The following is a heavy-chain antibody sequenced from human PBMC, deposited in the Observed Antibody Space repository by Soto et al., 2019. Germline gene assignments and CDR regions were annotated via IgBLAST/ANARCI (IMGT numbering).Heavy chain of an antibody. CDR2: IYHSGST. V-gene: IGHV4-30-2*01. CDR3: ARAGSLGAVAVDY. Sequence: TLSLTCAVSGGSISSGGYSWSWIRQPPGKGLEWIGYIYHSGSTYYNPSLKSRVTISVDRSKNQFSLKLSSVTAADTAVYYCARAGSLGAVAVDYWGQGTLVTVSS. D-gene: IGHD6-19*01. J-gene: IGHJ4*02. CDR1: GGSISSGGYS.